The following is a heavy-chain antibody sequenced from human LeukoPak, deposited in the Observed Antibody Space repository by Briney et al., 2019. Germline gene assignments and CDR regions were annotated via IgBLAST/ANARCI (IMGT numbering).Heavy chain of an antibody. CDR1: GYTFTGYY. J-gene: IGHJ5*02. V-gene: IGHV1-2*02. CDR3: ARIATGYNWFDP. Sequence: GASVKVSCKASGYTFTGYYMHWVRQAPGQGLEWMGWINPNSGGTNYAQKFQGRVTMTRDTSISTAYMELSRSRSDDTAVYYCARIATGYNWFDPWGQGTLVTVSS. D-gene: IGHD5-24*01. CDR2: INPNSGGT.